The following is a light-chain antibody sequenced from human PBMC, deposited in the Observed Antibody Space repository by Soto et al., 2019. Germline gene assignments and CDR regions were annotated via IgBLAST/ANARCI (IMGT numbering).Light chain of an antibody. CDR3: QQYIDWPPGT. J-gene: IGKJ1*01. CDR1: QSVSSS. CDR2: DTS. Sequence: EIVVTQSPATPSVSPGERVTLSCRASQSVSSSLAWYQQRPGQAPRLLIYDTSTRAAGSAARFSGSGSGTEFTLTISSLQSEHFAVYYCQQYIDWPPGTFGQGTAVEIK. V-gene: IGKV3-15*01.